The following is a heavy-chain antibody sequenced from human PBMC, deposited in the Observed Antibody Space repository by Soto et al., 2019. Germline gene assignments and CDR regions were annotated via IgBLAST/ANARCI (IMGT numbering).Heavy chain of an antibody. CDR1: GYTFTSYG. CDR3: ARDLWDALIAAAGDFDY. Sequence: QVQLVQSGAEVKKPGASVKVSCKASGYTFTSYGISWVRQAPGQGLEWMGWISAYNGNTNYAQKLQGRVTMTTDTSTSTGYMELRRLRSDDTAVYYCARDLWDALIAAAGDFDYWGQGTLVTVSS. D-gene: IGHD6-13*01. V-gene: IGHV1-18*01. CDR2: ISAYNGNT. J-gene: IGHJ4*02.